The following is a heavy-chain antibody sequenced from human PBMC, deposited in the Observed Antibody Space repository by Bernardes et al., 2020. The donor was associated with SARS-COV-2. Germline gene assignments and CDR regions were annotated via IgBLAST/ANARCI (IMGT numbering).Heavy chain of an antibody. Sequence: SESLSLTCTVSGGSISSSSYYWGWLLQPPGKGLEWIGSIYYSGSTYYNPSRKSRVTISVDTSKNQFSLKLSSVTAADTAVYYCARGGSRATWIQLWFSPPFDYWGQGTLVTVSS. CDR2: IYYSGST. CDR1: GGSISSSSYY. V-gene: IGHV4-39*01. D-gene: IGHD5-18*01. J-gene: IGHJ4*02. CDR3: ARGGSRATWIQLWFSPPFDY.